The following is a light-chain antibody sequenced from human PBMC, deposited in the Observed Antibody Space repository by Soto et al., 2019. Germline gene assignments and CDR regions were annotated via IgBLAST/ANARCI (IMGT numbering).Light chain of an antibody. CDR3: QQLKTYPYT. J-gene: IGKJ2*01. CDR1: QDINKF. V-gene: IGKV1-9*01. Sequence: IQLTQSPSSLSASVGDRVTLTCRASQDINKFLAWFQQTPGKAPKLLVYSASTLHRGVPSRFSGSGSGTDFALTISSLQPEDFATCYCQQLKTYPYTFGQGTRLDIK. CDR2: SAS.